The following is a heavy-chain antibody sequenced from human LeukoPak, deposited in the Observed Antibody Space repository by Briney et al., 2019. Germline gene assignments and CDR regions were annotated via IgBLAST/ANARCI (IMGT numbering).Heavy chain of an antibody. V-gene: IGHV1-46*03. CDR2: INPSGGST. CDR1: GYTFTSYY. D-gene: IGHD1-26*01. CDR3: AKVGATSAFDI. J-gene: IGHJ3*02. Sequence: GASVKVSCKASGYTFTSYYMHWVRQAPGQGLEWMGIINPSGGSTSYAQKFQGRVTMTRDMSTSTVYMELSSLRSEDTAVYYCAKVGATSAFDIWGQGTMVTVSS.